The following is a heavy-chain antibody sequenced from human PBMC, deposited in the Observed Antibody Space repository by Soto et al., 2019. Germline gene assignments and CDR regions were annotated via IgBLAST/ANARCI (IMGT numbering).Heavy chain of an antibody. CDR2: ISAYNGNT. Sequence: ASVKVSCKASGYTFTSYGISWVRQAPGQGLEWMGWISAYNGNTNYVQKLQGRVTMTTDTSTSTAYMELRSLRSGDTAVYYCAREPATAKPEGVDFWGQGTLVTVSS. CDR3: AREPATAKPEGVDF. V-gene: IGHV1-18*01. CDR1: GYTFTSYG. J-gene: IGHJ4*02. D-gene: IGHD1-1*01.